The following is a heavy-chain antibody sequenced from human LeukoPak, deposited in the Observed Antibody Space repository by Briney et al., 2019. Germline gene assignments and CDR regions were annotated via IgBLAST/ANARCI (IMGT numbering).Heavy chain of an antibody. CDR3: ARWRSSSGTYYAWFDP. D-gene: IGHD1-26*01. J-gene: IGHJ5*02. CDR2: KYHSGST. Sequence: SETMSLTCTVSGYSISSGYYWGWIRQPPGKGLEWIGTKYHSGSTYYNPSLRSRVTISVDTSKNHFSLKLTSVTAADTAVYDCARWRSSSGTYYAWFDPWGQGTLVTVSS. V-gene: IGHV4-38-2*02. CDR1: GYSISSGYY.